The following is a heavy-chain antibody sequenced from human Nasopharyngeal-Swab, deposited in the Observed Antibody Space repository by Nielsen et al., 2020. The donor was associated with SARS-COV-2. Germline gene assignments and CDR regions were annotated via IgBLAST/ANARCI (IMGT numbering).Heavy chain of an antibody. J-gene: IGHJ4*02. D-gene: IGHD6-19*01. V-gene: IGHV3-30*04. CDR1: GFTFSSYA. Sequence: GESLKISCAASGFTFSSYAMHWVRQAPGKGLEWVAVISYDGSNKYYADSVKGRFTIPRDNSKNTLYLQMNSLRAEDTAVYYCARVRGWWFDYWGQGTLVTVSS. CDR2: ISYDGSNK. CDR3: ARVRGWWFDY.